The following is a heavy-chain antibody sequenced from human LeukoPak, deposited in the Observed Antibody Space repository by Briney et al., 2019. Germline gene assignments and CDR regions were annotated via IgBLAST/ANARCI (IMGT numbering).Heavy chain of an antibody. CDR3: ARALRTGQGDYVPVL. J-gene: IGHJ4*02. CDR1: GYKFTNYW. CDR2: ICPGDSET. V-gene: IGHV5-51*01. Sequence: GESLKISCKASGYKFTNYWIGWVRQMPGKGLEWMTIICPGDSETRYSPSFQGQVTISADKSIGTTYLQWSSLKASDTAIYYCARALRTGQGDYVPVLWGQGTLVTVSS. D-gene: IGHD3-16*01.